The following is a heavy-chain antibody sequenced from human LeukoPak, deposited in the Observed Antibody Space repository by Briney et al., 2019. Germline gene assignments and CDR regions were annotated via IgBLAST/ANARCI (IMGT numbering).Heavy chain of an antibody. CDR2: INHSGST. J-gene: IGHJ4*02. D-gene: IGHD3-10*01. Sequence: SETLSLTCAVYGGSFSGYYWSWIRQPPGKGLEWIGEINHSGSTNYNPSLKRRVTRSVETSKNQFSLRLRSVTAADTAVYYCARGRYGSGSYSQFDYWGQGTLVTVSS. CDR3: ARGRYGSGSYSQFDY. V-gene: IGHV4-34*01. CDR1: GGSFSGYY.